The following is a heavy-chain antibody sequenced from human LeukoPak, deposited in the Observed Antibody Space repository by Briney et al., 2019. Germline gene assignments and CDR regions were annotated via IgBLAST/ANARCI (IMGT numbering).Heavy chain of an antibody. CDR2: ISWNSGSI. D-gene: IGHD6-25*01. J-gene: IGHJ3*02. V-gene: IGHV3-9*01. CDR3: AKGFGQRLRRGAFDI. Sequence: PGGSLRLSCAASGFTFDDYAMHWVRQAPGKGLEWVSGISWNSGSIGYADSVKGRFTISRDNAKNSLYLQMNSLRAEDTALYYCAKGFGQRLRRGAFDIWGQGTMVTVSS. CDR1: GFTFDDYA.